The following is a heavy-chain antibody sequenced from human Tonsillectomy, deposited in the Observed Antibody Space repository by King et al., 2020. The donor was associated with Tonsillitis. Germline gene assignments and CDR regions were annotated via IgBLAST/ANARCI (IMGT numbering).Heavy chain of an antibody. Sequence: QVQLVESGGGVVQPGRSLRLSCEASGFTFRSYGMHWVRQAPGKGLEWVAVMSYDGNDKYYADSVKGRFTISRDNSKNTLYLQMNSLRAEDTALYYCAKDQGLYSSSWYLSESYYGMDVWGQGTTVTVSS. J-gene: IGHJ6*02. CDR3: AKDQGLYSSSWYLSESYYGMDV. V-gene: IGHV3-30*18. CDR2: MSYDGNDK. CDR1: GFTFRSYG. D-gene: IGHD6-13*01.